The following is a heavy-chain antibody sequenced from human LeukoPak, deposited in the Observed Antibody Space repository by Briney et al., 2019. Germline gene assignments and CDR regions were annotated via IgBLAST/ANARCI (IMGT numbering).Heavy chain of an antibody. V-gene: IGHV4-61*02. CDR1: GGSISSGSYY. Sequence: SETLSLNCTVSGGSISSGSYYWSWIRQPAGKGLEWIGRIYTSGSTNYNPSLKSRVTISVDTSKNQFSLKLSSVTAADTAVYYCARGLQENYFDYWGQGTLVTVSS. CDR3: ARGLQENYFDY. D-gene: IGHD5-24*01. J-gene: IGHJ4*02. CDR2: IYTSGST.